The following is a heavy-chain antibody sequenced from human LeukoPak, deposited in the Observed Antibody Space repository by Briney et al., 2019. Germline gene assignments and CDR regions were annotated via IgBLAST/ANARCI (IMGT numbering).Heavy chain of an antibody. Sequence: SETLSLTCAVYGGSFSGYYWSWIRQPPGKGLEWIGEINHSGSTNYNPSLKSRVTISVDTSKNQFSLKLSSVTAADTAVYYCATRRGYSYGARDYWSQGTLVTVSS. CDR1: GGSFSGYY. J-gene: IGHJ4*02. V-gene: IGHV4-34*01. CDR3: ATRRGYSYGARDY. D-gene: IGHD5-18*01. CDR2: INHSGST.